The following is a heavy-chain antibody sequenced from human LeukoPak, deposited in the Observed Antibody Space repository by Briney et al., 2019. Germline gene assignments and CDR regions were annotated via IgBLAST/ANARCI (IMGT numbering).Heavy chain of an antibody. D-gene: IGHD2-15*01. J-gene: IGHJ4*02. CDR3: CISASCSGGSCGFDY. V-gene: IGHV1-2*04. CDR1: GYTFTSYG. CDR2: INPNSGGT. Sequence: GASVKVSCKASGYTFTSYGISWVRQAPGQGLEWMGWINPNSGGTNYAQKFQGWVTMTRDTSISTAYMELSRLRSDDTAVYYCCISASCSGGSCGFDYWGQGTLVTVSS.